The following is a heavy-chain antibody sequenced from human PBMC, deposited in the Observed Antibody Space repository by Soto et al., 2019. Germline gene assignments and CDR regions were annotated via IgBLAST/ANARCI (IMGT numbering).Heavy chain of an antibody. V-gene: IGHV1-3*01. Sequence: ASVKVSCKASGYTFTSYAMHWVRQAPGQKLDWMGWINAGNGNTKYSQKFQGRVTITRDTSASTAYMELSSLRSEDTAVYYCARARVPAAMLYSSSWYFDYWGQGTLVTVSS. CDR3: ARARVPAAMLYSSSWYFDY. CDR2: INAGNGNT. J-gene: IGHJ4*02. CDR1: GYTFTSYA. D-gene: IGHD2-2*01.